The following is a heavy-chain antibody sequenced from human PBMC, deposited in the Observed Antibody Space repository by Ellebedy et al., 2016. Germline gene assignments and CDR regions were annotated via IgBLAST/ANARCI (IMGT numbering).Heavy chain of an antibody. CDR1: GYTLTELS. J-gene: IGHJ4*02. D-gene: IGHD2-2*01. CDR2: FDPEDGET. V-gene: IGHV1-24*01. Sequence: ASVKVSXXVSGYTLTELSMHWVRQAPGKGLEWMGGFDPEDGETIYAQKFQGRVTMTEDTSTDTAYMELSSLRSEDTAVYYCATVWCPAGRLVPAAMCGGYYFDYWGQGTLVTVSS. CDR3: ATVWCPAGRLVPAAMCGGYYFDY.